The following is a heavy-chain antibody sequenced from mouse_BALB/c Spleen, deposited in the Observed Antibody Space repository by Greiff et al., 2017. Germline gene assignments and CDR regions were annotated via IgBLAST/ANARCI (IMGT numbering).Heavy chain of an antibody. Sequence: VQLQQPGAELVRPGASVKLSCKASGYTFTSYWINWVKQRPGQGLEWIGNIYPSDSYTNYNQKFKDKATLTVDKSSSTAYMQLSSPTSEDSAVYYCTRSGYYGSSFAYWGQGTLVTVSA. CDR2: IYPSDSYT. V-gene: IGHV1-69*02. D-gene: IGHD1-1*01. J-gene: IGHJ3*01. CDR3: TRSGYYGSSFAY. CDR1: GYTFTSYW.